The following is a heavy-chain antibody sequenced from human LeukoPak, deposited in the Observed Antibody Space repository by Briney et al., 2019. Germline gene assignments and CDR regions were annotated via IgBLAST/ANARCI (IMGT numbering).Heavy chain of an antibody. Sequence: GGSLRLSCAVSGITLSNYGMTWVRQAPGKGLEWVAGISDTGGRTNYADSVKGRFTISRDNPKNTLYLQMNSLRAEDTAMYFCAKRGVVIRVILVGFHKEAYYFDSWGQGALVTVSS. CDR2: ISDTGGRT. CDR3: AKRGVVIRVILVGFHKEAYYFDS. D-gene: IGHD3-22*01. V-gene: IGHV3-23*01. J-gene: IGHJ4*02. CDR1: GITLSNYG.